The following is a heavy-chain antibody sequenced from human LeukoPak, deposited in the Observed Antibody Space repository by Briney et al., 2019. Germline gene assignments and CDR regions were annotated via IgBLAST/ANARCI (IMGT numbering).Heavy chain of an antibody. V-gene: IGHV3-23*01. CDR3: ARWGESVAEAGTFDY. Sequence: PGGSLRLSCAASGSTLSSYAMSWVRQAPGKGLEWVSVISGSGGSTYYADSVKGRFTISRDNSKNTLYLQMNSLRVEDTAVYYCARWGESVAEAGTFDYWGQGTLVTVSS. CDR1: GSTLSSYA. J-gene: IGHJ4*02. CDR2: ISGSGGST. D-gene: IGHD6-19*01.